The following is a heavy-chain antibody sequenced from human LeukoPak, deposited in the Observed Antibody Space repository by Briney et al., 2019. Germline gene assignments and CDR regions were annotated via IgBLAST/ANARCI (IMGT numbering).Heavy chain of an antibody. CDR1: GGSFSGYY. Sequence: SETLSLTCAVYGGSFSGYYWSWIRQPPGKGLEWIGEINHSGSTNYNPSLKSRVTISVHTSKNQFSLKLSSVTAADTAVYYCARLTKNDSGSYRFGKKKRGYVDVWGKGTTVTISS. CDR2: INHSGST. V-gene: IGHV4-34*01. J-gene: IGHJ6*03. D-gene: IGHD3-10*01. CDR3: ARLTKNDSGSYRFGKKKRGYVDV.